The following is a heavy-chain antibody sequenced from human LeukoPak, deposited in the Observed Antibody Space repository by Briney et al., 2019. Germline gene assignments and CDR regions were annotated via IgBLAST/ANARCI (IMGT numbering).Heavy chain of an antibody. CDR3: ARLGGVNYYYMDV. CDR1: GGSISSGSYY. CDR2: IYTSGST. Sequence: PSETLSLTCTVSGGSISSGSYYWSWIRQPAGKGLEWIGRIYTSGSTNYNPSLKSRVTISVDTSKNQFSLKLSSVTAADTAVYYCARLGGVNYYYMDVWGKGTTVTISS. V-gene: IGHV4-61*02. D-gene: IGHD2-8*02. J-gene: IGHJ6*03.